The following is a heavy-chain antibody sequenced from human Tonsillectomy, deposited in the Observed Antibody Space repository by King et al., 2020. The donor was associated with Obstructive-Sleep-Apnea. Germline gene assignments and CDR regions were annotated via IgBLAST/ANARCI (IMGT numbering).Heavy chain of an antibody. V-gene: IGHV3-48*04. CDR3: ARYLTWYFDY. CDR2: ISSSNNPI. CDR1: GFTFSSYS. Sequence: VQLVESGGGLVQPGGSLRLSCAASGFTFSSYSMNWVRQAPGKGLEWVSYISSSNNPIYYADSVQGRFTISRDNAKNSLYLQMNSLRAEDTAVYYCARYLTWYFDYWGQGTLVTVSS. D-gene: IGHD3-9*01. J-gene: IGHJ4*02.